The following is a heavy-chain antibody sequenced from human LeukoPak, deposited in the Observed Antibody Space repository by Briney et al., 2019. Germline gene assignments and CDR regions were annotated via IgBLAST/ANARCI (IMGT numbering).Heavy chain of an antibody. Sequence: GGSLRLSCAASGFTFSSYWMSWVRQAPGKGLEWVANIKQDGSEKYYVDSVEGRFTISRDNAKNSLYLQMNSLRAEDTAVYYCARVWRSEYFDYWGQGTLVTVSS. J-gene: IGHJ4*02. CDR2: IKQDGSEK. CDR1: GFTFSSYW. D-gene: IGHD3-10*01. CDR3: ARVWRSEYFDY. V-gene: IGHV3-7*01.